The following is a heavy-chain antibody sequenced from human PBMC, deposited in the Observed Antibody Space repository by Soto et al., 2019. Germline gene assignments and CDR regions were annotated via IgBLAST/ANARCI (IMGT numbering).Heavy chain of an antibody. D-gene: IGHD3-3*01. CDR1: GYTFTGYF. CDR2: INPNSGAT. Sequence: QVQLEQSGAEVKKPGASVKVSCKASGYTFTGYFMHWVRQAPGQGLEWMGWINPNSGATKYAQKFQGRVTLSRDTSISTAYMELSGLRSDDTAVYYCARGGGTILAPLPWGQGTLVTVS. CDR3: ARGGGTILAPLP. V-gene: IGHV1-2*02. J-gene: IGHJ5*02.